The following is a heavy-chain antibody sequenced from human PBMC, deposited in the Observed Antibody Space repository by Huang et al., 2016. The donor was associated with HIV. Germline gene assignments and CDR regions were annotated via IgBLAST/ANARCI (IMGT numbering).Heavy chain of an antibody. CDR2: ISYSGST. Sequence: QLQLQESGPGLVKPSETLSLTCTVSGGSIRRDNYYWGWIRQPPGRGLKWFGSISYSGSTSYNPSLKSRVTITVDTSKNQFSLKMRSLTAADTAVYYCARLPGSITMIRGVITDPYWGQGTLVTVSS. V-gene: IGHV4-39*01. CDR1: GGSIRRDNYY. D-gene: IGHD3-10*01. CDR3: ARLPGSITMIRGVITDPY. J-gene: IGHJ4*02.